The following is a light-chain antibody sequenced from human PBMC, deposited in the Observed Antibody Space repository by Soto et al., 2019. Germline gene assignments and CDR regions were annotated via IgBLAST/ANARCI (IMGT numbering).Light chain of an antibody. CDR2: AAS. Sequence: DIPMTQSPSSLSAAVGDRVTITCRASQGISNHLAWYQHKPGRVPKLLIYAASTLQSGVPSRFSGSGSGTDFTLTISSLQPDDVATYYCQKCDSAPPFTFGPGTKV. CDR1: QGISNH. CDR3: QKCDSAPPFT. J-gene: IGKJ3*01. V-gene: IGKV1-27*01.